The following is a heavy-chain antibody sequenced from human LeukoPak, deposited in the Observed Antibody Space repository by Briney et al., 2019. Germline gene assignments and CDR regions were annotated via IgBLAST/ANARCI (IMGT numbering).Heavy chain of an antibody. CDR1: GGSISSGSYY. D-gene: IGHD3-10*01. CDR3: ARWDMVRGNFDY. CDR2: IYTSGST. Sequence: PSQTLSLTCTVSGGSISSGSYYWSWIRQPAGKGLEWIGRIYTSGSTNYNPSLKSRVTISVDTPKNQFSLKLSSVTAADTAVYYCARWDMVRGNFDYWGQGTLVTVSS. V-gene: IGHV4-61*02. J-gene: IGHJ4*02.